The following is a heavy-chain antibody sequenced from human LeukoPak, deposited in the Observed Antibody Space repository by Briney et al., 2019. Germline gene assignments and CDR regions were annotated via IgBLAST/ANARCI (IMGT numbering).Heavy chain of an antibody. CDR3: ARESSVGELFDY. D-gene: IGHD3-10*01. CDR2: IKQDGSEK. CDR1: GFTFSSYW. V-gene: IGHV3-7*01. Sequence: QPGGSLRLSCVAPGFTFSSYWMSWVRQAPGKGLEWVANIKQDGSEKYYVDSLKGRFTISRDNAKNSVFLQMNSLRAEDTAVYYCARESSVGELFDYWGQGTLVTVSS. J-gene: IGHJ4*02.